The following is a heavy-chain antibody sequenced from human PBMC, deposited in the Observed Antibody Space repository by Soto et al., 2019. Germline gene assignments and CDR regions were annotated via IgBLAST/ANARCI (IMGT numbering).Heavy chain of an antibody. D-gene: IGHD6-6*01. CDR1: GLTFSSYS. Sequence: LRLSCSASGLTFSSYSMNLVRQAPFKGLEWVSSISSSSSYIYYADSVKGRFTISRDNARNSLYLQMNSLRAEDTAVYYCARVPHSSSRPPDYFDYWGQGTLVTVSS. V-gene: IGHV3-21*01. CDR2: ISSSSSYI. CDR3: ARVPHSSSRPPDYFDY. J-gene: IGHJ4*02.